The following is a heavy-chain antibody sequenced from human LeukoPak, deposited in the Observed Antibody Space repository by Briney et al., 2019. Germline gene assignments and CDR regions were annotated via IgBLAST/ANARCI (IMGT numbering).Heavy chain of an antibody. D-gene: IGHD6-19*01. CDR1: GFTFSSYS. V-gene: IGHV3-21*01. Sequence: GGSLRLSCAASGFTFSSYSMNWVRQAPGKGLEWVSSISSSSTYIYYADSVKGRFTISRDNAKNSLYLQMNSLRAEDTAVYYCARDQGSGRYYFGMDVWGQGTTVTVSS. CDR3: ARDQGSGRYYFGMDV. CDR2: ISSSSTYI. J-gene: IGHJ6*02.